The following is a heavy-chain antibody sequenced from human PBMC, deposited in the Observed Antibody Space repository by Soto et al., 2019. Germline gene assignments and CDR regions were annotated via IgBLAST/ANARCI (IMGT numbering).Heavy chain of an antibody. CDR3: ATDSFRSGIAVAGNY. J-gene: IGHJ4*02. D-gene: IGHD6-19*01. CDR2: ISFGGGST. CDR1: GFTFGSYA. Sequence: GGSLRLSCSASGFTFGSYAMTWVRQAPGKGLEWVSAISFGGGSTYYADSVKGRFTISRDNSKNTLYLQMTSLRAEDTAIYYCATDSFRSGIAVAGNYWGQGTLVTVSS. V-gene: IGHV3-23*01.